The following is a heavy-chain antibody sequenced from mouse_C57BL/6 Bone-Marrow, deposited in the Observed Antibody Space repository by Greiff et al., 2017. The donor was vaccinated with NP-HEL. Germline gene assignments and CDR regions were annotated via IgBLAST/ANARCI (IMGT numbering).Heavy chain of an antibody. CDR2: IYPRSGNT. CDR1: GYTFTSYG. CDR3: SQALGWYVDV. Sequence: VQLQQSGAELARPGASVKLSCKASGYTFTSYGISWVQQRPGQGLEWIGEIYPRSGNTSYNEKFTGKATLTADKSYSTAYMELRGLTSEDSAVYFCSQALGWYVDVWGRGTTVTVSS. J-gene: IGHJ1*03. D-gene: IGHD1-3*01. V-gene: IGHV1-81*01.